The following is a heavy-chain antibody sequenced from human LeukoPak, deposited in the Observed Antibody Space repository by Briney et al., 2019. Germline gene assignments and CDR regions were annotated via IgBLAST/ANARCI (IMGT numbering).Heavy chain of an antibody. D-gene: IGHD5-12*01. J-gene: IGHJ4*02. V-gene: IGHV4-39*07. Sequence: SETLSLTCTVSGGSISSSSYYWGWIRQPPGKGLEWIGSIYYSGSTYYNPSLKSRVTMSIDTSKNQFSLKLSSVTAADTAVYYCARGVGYSGYDFDYWGQGTLVTVSS. CDR2: IYYSGST. CDR1: GGSISSSSYY. CDR3: ARGVGYSGYDFDY.